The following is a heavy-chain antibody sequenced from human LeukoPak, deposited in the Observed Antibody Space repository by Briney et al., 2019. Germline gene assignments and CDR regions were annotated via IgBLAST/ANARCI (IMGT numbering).Heavy chain of an antibody. CDR3: ALGVDSSGYYYLDY. CDR1: GGTFSSYA. J-gene: IGHJ4*02. CDR2: IIPIFGTA. V-gene: IGHV1-69*05. Sequence: GASVKVSCKASGGTFSSYAISWVRQAPGQGLEWMEGIIPIFGTANYAQKFQGRVTITTDESTSTAYMELSSLRSEDTAVYYCALGVDSSGYYYLDYWGQGTLVTVSS. D-gene: IGHD3-22*01.